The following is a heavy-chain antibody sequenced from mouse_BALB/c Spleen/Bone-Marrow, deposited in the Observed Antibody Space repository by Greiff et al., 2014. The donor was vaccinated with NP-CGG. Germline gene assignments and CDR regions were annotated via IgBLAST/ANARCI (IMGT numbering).Heavy chain of an antibody. J-gene: IGHJ4*01. CDR3: VYGNYSYYYAMDF. V-gene: IGHV5-6-5*01. D-gene: IGHD2-1*01. CDR2: ISSGGST. CDR1: GFTFSGYA. Sequence: DVMLVESGGGLVKPGGSLKLSCAASGFTFSGYAMSWVRQTPEKRLEWVASISSGGSTSYPDSVKGRFTISRENARNILYLQMSSLRSEDTAMYYCVYGNYSYYYAMDFWGQGTSVTVSS.